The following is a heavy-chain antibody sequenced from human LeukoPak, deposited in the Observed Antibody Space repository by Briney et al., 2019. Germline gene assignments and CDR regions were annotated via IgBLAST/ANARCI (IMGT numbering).Heavy chain of an antibody. CDR2: INPNSGGT. CDR1: GYTFTGYY. D-gene: IGHD3-3*01. CDR3: ATAFGVVDFDY. J-gene: IGHJ4*02. V-gene: IGHV1-2*02. Sequence: ASVKVSCKASGYTFTGYYMHWVRQAPGQGLEWMGWINPNSGGTNYAQKFQGRVTVTRDTSISTAHMELSRLRSDDTAMYYCATAFGVVDFDYWGQGTLLTVSS.